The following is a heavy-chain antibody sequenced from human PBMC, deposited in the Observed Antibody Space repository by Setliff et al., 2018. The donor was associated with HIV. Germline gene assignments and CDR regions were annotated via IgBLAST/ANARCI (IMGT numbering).Heavy chain of an antibody. V-gene: IGHV4-39*01. J-gene: IGHJ6*03. CDR2: IYYSGST. Sequence: SETLSLTCTVSSASISSSGYYWGWIRQPPGKGLEWIGSIYYSGSTYYNPSLKSRVTKSVDTSKNQFSLKLTSVTAADTALYYCARYRRFADYIDVWGKGTTVTVSS. D-gene: IGHD1-26*01. CDR3: ARYRRFADYIDV. CDR1: SASISSSGYY.